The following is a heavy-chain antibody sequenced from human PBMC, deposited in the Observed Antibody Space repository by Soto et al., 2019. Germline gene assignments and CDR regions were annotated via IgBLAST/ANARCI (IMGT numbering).Heavy chain of an antibody. J-gene: IGHJ4*02. D-gene: IGHD2-21*02. CDR2: INAGNGNT. CDR3: ARSIVVVTALDY. CDR1: GYTFTCYS. Sequence: SVKVSCKASGYTFTCYSMHWVRQSPGQRLEWMGWINAGNGNTKYSQKFQGRVTITRDTSASTAYMELSSLRSEDTAVYYCARSIVVVTALDYWGQGTLVTVSS. V-gene: IGHV1-3*01.